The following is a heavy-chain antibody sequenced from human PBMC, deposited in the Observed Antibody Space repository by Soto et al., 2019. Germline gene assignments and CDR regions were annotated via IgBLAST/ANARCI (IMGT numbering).Heavy chain of an antibody. CDR3: ARVRGYSGSYYFDY. J-gene: IGHJ4*02. D-gene: IGHD1-26*01. V-gene: IGHV4-59*01. CDR2: IYYRGNT. CDR1: GGYINSYY. Sequence: ETLSLTCTVSGGYINSYYWSWIRPPPGKGLEWIGYIYYRGNTNFNPSLKGRVTISIDTSKNQFSLKLSSVTAADTAVYFCARVRGYSGSYYFDYWGLGTLVPVSS.